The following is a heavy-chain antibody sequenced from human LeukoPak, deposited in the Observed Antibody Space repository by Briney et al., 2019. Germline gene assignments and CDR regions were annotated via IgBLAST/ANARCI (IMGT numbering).Heavy chain of an antibody. J-gene: IGHJ4*02. Sequence: SETLSLTCAVSGGSISSGGYSWSWIGQPPGKGLEWIGYIYHSGSTYYNPSLKSRVTISVDRSKNQFSLKLSSVTAADTAVYYCARGPSFYGGASFDYWGQGTLVTVSS. CDR3: ARGPSFYGGASFDY. V-gene: IGHV4-30-2*01. CDR2: IYHSGST. D-gene: IGHD4-23*01. CDR1: GGSISSGGYS.